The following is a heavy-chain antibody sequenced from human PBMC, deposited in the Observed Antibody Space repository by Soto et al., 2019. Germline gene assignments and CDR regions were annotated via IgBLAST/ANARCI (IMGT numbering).Heavy chain of an antibody. CDR3: AEEDGSCGGGICYSAFDH. Sequence: EVQLLESGGGLVQPGGSLRLACATSGFTFSSYAMNWVRQAPGKGLEWVSGVSGSGGSTSYADSVKGRFTISRDNSKNKVFMQIHSLRADDTAVYDGAEEDGSCGGGICYSAFDHWGQGALVPVSS. D-gene: IGHD2-15*01. V-gene: IGHV3-23*01. CDR1: GFTFSSYA. J-gene: IGHJ4*02. CDR2: VSGSGGST.